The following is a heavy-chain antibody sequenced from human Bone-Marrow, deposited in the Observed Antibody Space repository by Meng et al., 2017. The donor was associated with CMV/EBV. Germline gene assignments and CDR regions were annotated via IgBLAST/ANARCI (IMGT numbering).Heavy chain of an antibody. J-gene: IGHJ3*01. CDR1: GYTFTGYY. V-gene: IGHV1-2*02. CDR3: AREWRRRRYDGNYYVPDGFDL. D-gene: IGHD1-26*01. CDR2: INPNSGGT. Sequence: ASVKVSCKASGYTFTGYYMHWVRQAPGQGLEWMGWINPNSGGTNYAQKFQGRVTMTRDTSIRTAYMDLTRLRSEDTALYYCAREWRRRRYDGNYYVPDGFDLWGQGTMVTVSS.